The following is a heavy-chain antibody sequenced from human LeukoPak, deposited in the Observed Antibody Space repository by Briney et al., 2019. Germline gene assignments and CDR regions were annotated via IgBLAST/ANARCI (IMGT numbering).Heavy chain of an antibody. CDR1: GFTFSSYA. D-gene: IGHD3-10*01. J-gene: IGHJ4*02. CDR2: ISGSGGST. V-gene: IGHV3-23*01. CDR3: AKDLEVYYGSGSTFDY. Sequence: PGGSLRLSCAASGFTFSSYAMRWVRQAPGKGLEWVSAISGSGGSTYYADSVKGRFTISRDNSKNTLYLQMNSLRAEDTAVYYCAKDLEVYYGSGSTFDYWGQGTLVAVSS.